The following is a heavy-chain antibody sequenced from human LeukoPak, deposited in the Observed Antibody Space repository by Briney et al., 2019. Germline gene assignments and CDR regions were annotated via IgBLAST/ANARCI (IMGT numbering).Heavy chain of an antibody. J-gene: IGHJ4*02. Sequence: SETLSLTCTVSGGSISSSSYYWGWIRQPPGKGLEWIGSIYYSGSTHYNPSLKSRVTISVDTSKNQFSLKLSSVTAADTAVYYCARVKDYDILTGYYLVGFDYWGQGTLVTVSS. CDR2: IYYSGST. D-gene: IGHD3-9*01. V-gene: IGHV4-39*07. CDR1: GGSISSSSYY. CDR3: ARVKDYDILTGYYLVGFDY.